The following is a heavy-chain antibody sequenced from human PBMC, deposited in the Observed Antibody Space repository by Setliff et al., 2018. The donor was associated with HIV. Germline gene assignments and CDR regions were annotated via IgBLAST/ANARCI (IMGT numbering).Heavy chain of an antibody. CDR3: AKTTPSSIRSPYYYYMDV. Sequence: GGSLRLSCAASGFTFTDYAMTWVRQAPGKGLEWVSGISGSGATTNYADSVKGRFTISRDNSKNTLYLQMSTLRAEDTAVYYCAKTTPSSIRSPYYYYMDVWGKGTTVTVSS. V-gene: IGHV3-23*01. CDR2: ISGSGATT. D-gene: IGHD6-13*01. CDR1: GFTFTDYA. J-gene: IGHJ6*03.